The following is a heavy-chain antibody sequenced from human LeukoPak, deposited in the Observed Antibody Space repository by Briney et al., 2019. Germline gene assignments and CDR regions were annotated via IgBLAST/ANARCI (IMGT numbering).Heavy chain of an antibody. V-gene: IGHV4-30-4*01. CDR1: GGSISSGDYY. J-gene: IGHJ4*02. Sequence: PSQTLSLTCTVSGGSISSGDYYWSWIRQPPGKGLEWIGYIYYSGSTYYNPSLKSRVTISVDTSKNQFSLELSSVTAADTAVYYCARAGDSSGYLRAKLAYFDYWGQGTLVTVSS. CDR2: IYYSGST. D-gene: IGHD3-22*01. CDR3: ARAGDSSGYLRAKLAYFDY.